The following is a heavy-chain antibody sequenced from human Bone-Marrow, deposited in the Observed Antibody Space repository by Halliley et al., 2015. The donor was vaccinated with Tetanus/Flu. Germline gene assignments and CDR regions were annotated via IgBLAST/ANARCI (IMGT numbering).Heavy chain of an antibody. CDR1: GYSFNTYW. CDR3: ASRVDYGAYDRGS. V-gene: IGHV5-10-1*01. CDR2: IDPSDSYT. D-gene: IGHD4-17*01. J-gene: IGHJ5*02. Sequence: VQLVQSGAEVKEPGESLRISCKASGYSFNTYWIFWVRQKPGKGLEWMGRIDPSDSYTNYGPSFQGHVTITADKSIGTAYLQWTSLKASDTAMYYCASRVDYGAYDRGSWGQGTLVTVSS.